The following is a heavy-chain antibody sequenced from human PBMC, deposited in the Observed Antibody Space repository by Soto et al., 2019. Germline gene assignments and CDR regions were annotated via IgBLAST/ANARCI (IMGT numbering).Heavy chain of an antibody. CDR3: ARHGDYDFWSGYIYYYYYGMDV. D-gene: IGHD3-3*01. Sequence: ASVKVSCKASGYTFTSYGISWVRQAPGQGLEWMGWISAYNGNTNYAQKLQGRVTMTTDTSTSTAYMELRSLRSDDTAVHYCARHGDYDFWSGYIYYYYYGMDVWGQGTTDTVSS. V-gene: IGHV1-18*01. J-gene: IGHJ6*02. CDR1: GYTFTSYG. CDR2: ISAYNGNT.